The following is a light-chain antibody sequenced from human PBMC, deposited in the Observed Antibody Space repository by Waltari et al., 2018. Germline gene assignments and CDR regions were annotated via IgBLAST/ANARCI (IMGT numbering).Light chain of an antibody. CDR3: SSYTTSDTLV. CDR2: GVT. Sequence: QSALTQPASVSGSPGQSLTISCTGTSSDVGAYNYVSWYQQPPVRAPRLMIYGVTIRPSWVSIRFSGSKSGNTAALTISGLQPEDEAYYYCSSYTTSDTLVFAGGTKLTVL. V-gene: IGLV2-14*03. J-gene: IGLJ2*01. CDR1: SSDVGAYNY.